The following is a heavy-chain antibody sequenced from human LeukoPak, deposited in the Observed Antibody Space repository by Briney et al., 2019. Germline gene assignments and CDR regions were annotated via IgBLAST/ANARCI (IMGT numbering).Heavy chain of an antibody. CDR2: ISSSGSTI. CDR1: GFTFSSYE. Sequence: PGGSLRFSCAASGFTFSSYEMNWVRQAPGKGLEWVSYISSSGSTIYYADSVKGRFTISRDNAKNSLYLQMNSLRAEDTAVYYCARDGSGWYILPFDYWGQGTLVTVSS. CDR3: ARDGSGWYILPFDY. D-gene: IGHD6-19*01. V-gene: IGHV3-48*03. J-gene: IGHJ4*02.